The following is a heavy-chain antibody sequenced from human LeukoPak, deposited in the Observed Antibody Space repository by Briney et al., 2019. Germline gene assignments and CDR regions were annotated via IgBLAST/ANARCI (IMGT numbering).Heavy chain of an antibody. CDR3: ARASFQRWLQLGGD. Sequence: GVSLRLSCAASGFTFCSYGMHWVRQAPGKGLEWVAVISYDGSNKYYADSVKGRFTISRDNSKNTLYLQMNSLRDEDTAVYYCARASFQRWLQLGGDWGQGTLVTVSS. CDR1: GFTFCSYG. V-gene: IGHV3-33*05. D-gene: IGHD5-24*01. J-gene: IGHJ4*02. CDR2: ISYDGSNK.